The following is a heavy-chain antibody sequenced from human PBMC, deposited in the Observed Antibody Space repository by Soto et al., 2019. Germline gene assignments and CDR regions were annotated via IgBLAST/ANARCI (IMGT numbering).Heavy chain of an antibody. D-gene: IGHD4-17*01. CDR2: IYSIGTT. CDR1: GFTASSNF. Sequence: EVQLVESGGDLVQPGGSLRLSCAASGFTASSNFMSWVRQAPGKGLEWVSVIYSIGTTYYADSVKGRFTISRDTSKNTLFLQMNSLRGEDTAVYYCARDRDYGGFDYWGHGTLVTVSS. J-gene: IGHJ4*01. CDR3: ARDRDYGGFDY. V-gene: IGHV3-66*01.